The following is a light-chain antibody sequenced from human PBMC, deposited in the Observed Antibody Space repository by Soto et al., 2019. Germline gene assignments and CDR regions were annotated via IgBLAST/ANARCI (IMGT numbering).Light chain of an antibody. Sequence: EFVLTHSPATLSLSPCERATLSFSASQSVSSSYLAWYQQKPGQAPRLLIYGASSRATGIPDRFSGSGSGTDFTLTISRLEPEDFAVYYCQQYGSSPWTFGQGTKVDIK. CDR1: QSVSSSY. CDR2: GAS. J-gene: IGKJ1*01. V-gene: IGKV3-20*01. CDR3: QQYGSSPWT.